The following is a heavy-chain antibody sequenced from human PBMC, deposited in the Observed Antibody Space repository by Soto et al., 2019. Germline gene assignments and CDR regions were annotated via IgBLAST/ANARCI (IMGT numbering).Heavy chain of an antibody. Sequence: GASVKVSCKASGGTFSSYTISWVRQAPGQGLEWMGRIIPILGIANYAQKFQGRVTITADKSTSTAYMELSSLRSEDTAVYYCAIYPRYYYGSGSSSGDYWGQGTLVTVSS. CDR1: GGTFSSYT. V-gene: IGHV1-69*02. J-gene: IGHJ4*02. CDR3: AIYPRYYYGSGSSSGDY. D-gene: IGHD3-10*01. CDR2: IIPILGIA.